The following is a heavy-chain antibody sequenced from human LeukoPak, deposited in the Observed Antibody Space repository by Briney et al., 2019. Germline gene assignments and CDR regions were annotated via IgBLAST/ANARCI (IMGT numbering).Heavy chain of an antibody. J-gene: IGHJ4*02. CDR2: IKTKTEGGIT. D-gene: IGHD3-10*01. V-gene: IGHV3-15*01. CDR3: ASYGSGSHDY. CDR1: GFTFSNAW. Sequence: GGSLRLSCAASGFTFSNAWMNWVRQAPGKGLEWVGRIKTKTEGGITDYAAPVKGRFTISRDDSKNTVYLQMNSLKTEDTAVYYCASYGSGSHDYWGQGSLVTVSS.